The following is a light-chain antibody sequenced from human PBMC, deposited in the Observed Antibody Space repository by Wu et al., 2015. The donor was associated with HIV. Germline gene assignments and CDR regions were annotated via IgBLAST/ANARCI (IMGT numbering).Light chain of an antibody. CDR2: AAS. Sequence: DIQLTQSPSFLSASVGDRVTITCRASQGISTYLAWYQQKPGKAPKLLIYAASTLQSGVPSRFSGSGSGTEFTLTISSLQPEDFATYYCQQLKTSRLTFGGGPRWRSN. V-gene: IGKV1-9*01. J-gene: IGKJ4*01. CDR3: QQLKTSRLT. CDR1: QGISTY.